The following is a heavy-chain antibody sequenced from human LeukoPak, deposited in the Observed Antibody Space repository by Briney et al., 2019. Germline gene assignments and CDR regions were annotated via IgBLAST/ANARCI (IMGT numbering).Heavy chain of an antibody. Sequence: SETLSLTCAVYGGSFSGYYWSWVRQPPGKGLEWIGEINHSGSTNYNPSLKSRVTISVDTSKNQFSLKLSSVTAADTAVYYCARGTKSRTDYWGQGTLVTVSS. J-gene: IGHJ4*02. V-gene: IGHV4-34*01. CDR1: GGSFSGYY. CDR2: INHSGST. CDR3: ARGTKSRTDY.